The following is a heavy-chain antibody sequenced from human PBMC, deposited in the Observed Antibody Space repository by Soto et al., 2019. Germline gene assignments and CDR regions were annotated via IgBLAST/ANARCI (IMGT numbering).Heavy chain of an antibody. J-gene: IGHJ3*02. CDR2: IIPILGIA. V-gene: IGHV1-69*02. CDR1: GGTFSSYT. CDR3: ARAHRIAVAGTYDAFDI. D-gene: IGHD6-19*01. Sequence: ASVKVSCKASGGTFSSYTISWVRQAPGQGLEWMGRIIPILGIANYAQKFQGRVTITADKSTSTAYMELSSLRSEDTAVYYCARAHRIAVAGTYDAFDIWGQGTMVTVSS.